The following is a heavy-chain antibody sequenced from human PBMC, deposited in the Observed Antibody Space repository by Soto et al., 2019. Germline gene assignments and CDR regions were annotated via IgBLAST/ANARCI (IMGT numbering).Heavy chain of an antibody. Sequence: PGESLKISCQDSGYKFPYSWIGWVRQMPGKGLEWMGLIYPGDSETRYSPSFEGQVTISADKSITTAYLHWSSLKASDTAMYYCTTGRNRDGSSFKGREGIDFWGQGTTVTVSS. CDR3: TTGRNRDGSSFKGREGIDF. J-gene: IGHJ6*02. V-gene: IGHV5-51*01. CDR2: IYPGDSET. CDR1: GYKFPYSW. D-gene: IGHD3-9*01.